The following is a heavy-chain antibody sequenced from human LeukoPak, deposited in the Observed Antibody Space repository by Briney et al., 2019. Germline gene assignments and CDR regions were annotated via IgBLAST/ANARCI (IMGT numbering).Heavy chain of an antibody. D-gene: IGHD4-17*01. V-gene: IGHV4-4*02. CDR3: ARHDYGVSTSGLNC. J-gene: IGHJ4*02. Sequence: KPSGTLSLTCAVSGASVSSSNWWSWVRQPPGKGLEWIGEISHSWSTNYNPSLKSRVIISLDKSKNHFSLNLFSVTAADTAVYHCARHDYGVSTSGLNCWGQGTLVTVSS. CDR1: GASVSSSNW. CDR2: ISHSWST.